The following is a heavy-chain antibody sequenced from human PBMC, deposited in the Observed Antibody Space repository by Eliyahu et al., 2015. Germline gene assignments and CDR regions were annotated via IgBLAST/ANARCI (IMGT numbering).Heavy chain of an antibody. Sequence: VLGVSGKGPEXAVGIXYHGSNKYYADSVKGRFTISRDNSKNTLYLQMNSLRAEDTAVYYCAKKRKNYYGSGKHGMDVWGQGTTVTVSS. V-gene: IGHV3-30*18. CDR2: IXYHGSNK. D-gene: IGHD3-10*01. J-gene: IGHJ6*02. CDR3: AKKRKNYYGSGKHGMDV.